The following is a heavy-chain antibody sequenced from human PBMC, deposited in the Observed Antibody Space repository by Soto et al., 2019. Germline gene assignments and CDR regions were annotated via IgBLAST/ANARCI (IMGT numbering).Heavy chain of an antibody. D-gene: IGHD3-10*01. J-gene: IGHJ4*02. Sequence: ASVKVSCKVSGYTLTELSMHWVRQAPGKGLEWMGGFDPEDGETIYAQKFHGRVTMTEDTSTDTASMELSSLRSEDTAVYYCATARITMVRGVIITSRLDYFDYWGQGTLVTVSS. V-gene: IGHV1-24*01. CDR1: GYTLTELS. CDR2: FDPEDGET. CDR3: ATARITMVRGVIITSRLDYFDY.